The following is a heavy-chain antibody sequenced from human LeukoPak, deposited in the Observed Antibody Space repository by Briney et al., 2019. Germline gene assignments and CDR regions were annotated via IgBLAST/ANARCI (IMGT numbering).Heavy chain of an antibody. D-gene: IGHD5-12*01. J-gene: IGHJ3*02. Sequence: ASVKVSCKASGYTFTGYYMHWVRQAPGQGLEWMGWINPNSGGTNYAQKFQGWVTMTRDTSISTAYMERSRLRSDDTAVYYCARGGGYSGYGDDAFDIWGQGTMVTVSS. V-gene: IGHV1-2*04. CDR3: ARGGGYSGYGDDAFDI. CDR2: INPNSGGT. CDR1: GYTFTGYY.